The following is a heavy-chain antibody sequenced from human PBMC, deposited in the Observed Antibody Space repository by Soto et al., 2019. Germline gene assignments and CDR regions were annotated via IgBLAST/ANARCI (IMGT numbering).Heavy chain of an antibody. D-gene: IGHD5-12*01. V-gene: IGHV2-5*02. Sequence: QITLKESGPTLVKPTQTLTLTCTFSGFSLSTRGVAVGWFRQPPGKALEWLALIYWDEDKWYRPCLKSSPNITADTSKNQVVHPLTDMDAVDSAAYYCAHRPRGYAYYLDVWGQGTLVTVSS. CDR3: AHRPRGYAYYLDV. CDR2: IYWDEDK. CDR1: GFSLSTRGVA. J-gene: IGHJ4*02.